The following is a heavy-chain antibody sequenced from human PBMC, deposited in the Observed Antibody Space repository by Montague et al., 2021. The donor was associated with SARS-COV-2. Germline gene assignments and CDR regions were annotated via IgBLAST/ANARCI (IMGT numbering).Heavy chain of an antibody. Sequence: SETLSLTCAVYGGSFGDDHWSWIRQPPGKGLEWIGNIRRSGRTNYNPSLKSRVTISVDTSKNQFSLKLTSVTAADTGLYFCARGHLSVSMIVVVFTSASYYFDYWGQGAQVTVSS. CDR2: IRRSGRT. D-gene: IGHD3-22*01. V-gene: IGHV4-34*01. CDR1: GGSFGDDH. J-gene: IGHJ4*02. CDR3: ARGHLSVSMIVVVFTSASYYFDY.